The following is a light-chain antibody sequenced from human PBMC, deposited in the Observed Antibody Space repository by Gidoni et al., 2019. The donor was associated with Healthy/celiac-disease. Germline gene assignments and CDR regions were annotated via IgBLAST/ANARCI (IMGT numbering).Light chain of an antibody. CDR1: SLRSYY. V-gene: IGLV3-19*01. CDR3: NSRDSSGNHVV. Sequence: SSELTQDPAVSVALGQTVRITCKGDSLRSYYASWYQQKPGQAPVLVIYGKNNRPSGIPDRFSGSSSGNTASLTNAGAQAEDEADYYCNSRDSSGNHVVFGGGTKLTVL. J-gene: IGLJ2*01. CDR2: GKN.